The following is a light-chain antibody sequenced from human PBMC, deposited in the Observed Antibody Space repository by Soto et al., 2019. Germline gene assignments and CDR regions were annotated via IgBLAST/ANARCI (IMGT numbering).Light chain of an antibody. V-gene: IGKV3-15*01. CDR1: QNVNSN. Sequence: EIVMTQSPATLSVSPGDRATLSCRASQNVNSNFAWYQQKPGQAPRLLIYGASARATGIPATFSGGGSGTDFNLTISSRQSENYAIYYCQQQTNWPLTFGGGTKVEIK. J-gene: IGKJ4*01. CDR3: QQQTNWPLT. CDR2: GAS.